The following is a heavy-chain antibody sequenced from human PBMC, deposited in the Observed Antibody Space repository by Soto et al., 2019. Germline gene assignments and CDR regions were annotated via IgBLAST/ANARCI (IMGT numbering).Heavy chain of an antibody. CDR3: ARSSPSSSWYYYYMDV. V-gene: IGHV4-34*01. CDR2: INHSGST. CDR1: GGSFSGYY. Sequence: PSETLPLTCAGYGGSFSGYYWSCIRQPPGKGLEWIGEINHSGSTNYNPSLKSRVTISVDTSKNQFSLKLSSVTAADTAVYYCARSSPSSSWYYYYMDVWGKGTTVTVSS. J-gene: IGHJ6*03. D-gene: IGHD6-13*01.